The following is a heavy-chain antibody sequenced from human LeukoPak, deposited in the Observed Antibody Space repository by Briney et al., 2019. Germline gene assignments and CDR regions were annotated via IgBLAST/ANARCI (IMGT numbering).Heavy chain of an antibody. Sequence: GESLKISSKGSGYSFTSYWIGWVRQMPGKGLEWMGIIYPGDSDTRYSPSFQGQVTISADKSISTAYLQWSSLKASDTAMYYCARHPAVAGTFYYYYYGMDVWGQGTTVTVSS. D-gene: IGHD6-19*01. CDR3: ARHPAVAGTFYYYYYGMDV. CDR1: GYSFTSYW. CDR2: IYPGDSDT. J-gene: IGHJ6*02. V-gene: IGHV5-51*01.